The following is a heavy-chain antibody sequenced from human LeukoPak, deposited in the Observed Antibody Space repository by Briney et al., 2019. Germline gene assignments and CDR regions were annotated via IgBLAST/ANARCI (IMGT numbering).Heavy chain of an antibody. CDR1: EFTFSRYV. J-gene: IGHJ2*01. CDR3: ARGLTVAWYFDL. Sequence: PGGSLRLSCAASEFTFSRYVMHWVRQAPGKGLEWVALIRSDGSDKYYADSVKGRFTISRDNAKNSLYLQMNSLAAEDTAVYYCARGLTVAWYFDLWGRGTLVTVSS. D-gene: IGHD6-19*01. V-gene: IGHV3-33*08. CDR2: IRSDGSDK.